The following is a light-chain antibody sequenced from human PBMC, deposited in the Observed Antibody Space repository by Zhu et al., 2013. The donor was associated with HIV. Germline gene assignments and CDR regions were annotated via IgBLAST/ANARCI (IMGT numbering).Light chain of an antibody. CDR1: QGIDNY. Sequence: DIQLTQSPSFLSASVGDRVTITCRASQGIDNYLAWYQQKPGKAPKLLIYGASTLQSSVPSRFSGSGSGTEFTLTINSLQSEDVATYYCQQLNNYPRTFGQGTKVEIK. CDR2: GAS. V-gene: IGKV1-9*01. CDR3: QQLNNYPRT. J-gene: IGKJ1*01.